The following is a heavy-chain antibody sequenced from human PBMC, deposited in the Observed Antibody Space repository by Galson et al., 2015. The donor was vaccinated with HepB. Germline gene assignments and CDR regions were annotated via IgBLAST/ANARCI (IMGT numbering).Heavy chain of an antibody. Sequence: SLRLSCAASGFTFSDYYMSWIRQAPGKGLVWVSYISSSNSYTNYADSVKGRFTISRDNAKNSLYLQMNSLRAEDTAVYYCASKGRAGHWYFDLWGRGTLVTVSS. CDR3: ASKGRAGHWYFDL. CDR1: GFTFSDYY. J-gene: IGHJ2*01. D-gene: IGHD6-19*01. V-gene: IGHV3-11*03. CDR2: ISSSNSYT.